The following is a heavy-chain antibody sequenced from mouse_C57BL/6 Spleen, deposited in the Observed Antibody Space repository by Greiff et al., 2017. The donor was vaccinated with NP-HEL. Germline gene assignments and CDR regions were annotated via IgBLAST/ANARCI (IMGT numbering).Heavy chain of an antibody. V-gene: IGHV1-82*01. J-gene: IGHJ2*01. CDR1: GYAFSSSW. CDR3: ARDYYGSSSLFDY. Sequence: VQLQQSGPELVKTGASVKISCKASGYAFSSSWMNWVKQRPGTGLEWIGRIYPGDGDTNYNGKFKGKATLTADKSSSTAYMQLSSLTSDDSAVYFCARDYYGSSSLFDYWRQGTTLTVSS. CDR2: IYPGDGDT. D-gene: IGHD1-1*01.